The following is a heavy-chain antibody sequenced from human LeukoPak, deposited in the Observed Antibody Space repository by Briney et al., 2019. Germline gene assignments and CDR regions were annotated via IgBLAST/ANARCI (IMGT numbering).Heavy chain of an antibody. V-gene: IGHV3-7*03. CDR2: IKQDGGEK. Sequence: GGSLRLSCAVSGFTFSSYWMNWVRQAPGKGLEWVASIKQDGGEKYYVDSVKDRFTISRVNAKNSLYLQMNSLRAEDTAVYYCAKDPCTSCFFDYWGQGTLVTVSS. D-gene: IGHD2-2*01. CDR3: AKDPCTSCFFDY. J-gene: IGHJ4*02. CDR1: GFTFSSYW.